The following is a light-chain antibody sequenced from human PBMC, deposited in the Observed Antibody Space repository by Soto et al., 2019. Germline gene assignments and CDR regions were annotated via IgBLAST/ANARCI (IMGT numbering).Light chain of an antibody. Sequence: QSALTQPPSASWSPGQSVTISCTGTSSDVGGYNYVSWYQQHPGKAPKLMIYDVSQRPSGVPDRFSGSKSGNTASLTVSGLPADDEADYYCSSYAGPYIVFGTGTKVTVL. CDR1: SSDVGGYNY. J-gene: IGLJ1*01. CDR2: DVS. V-gene: IGLV2-8*01. CDR3: SSYAGPYIV.